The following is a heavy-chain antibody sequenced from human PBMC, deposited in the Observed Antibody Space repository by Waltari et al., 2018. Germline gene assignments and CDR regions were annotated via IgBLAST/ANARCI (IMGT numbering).Heavy chain of an antibody. CDR2: ICWNSGSI. Sequence: EVQLVESGGGLVKPGGSLRLSCAASGFTFDDYAMHWVRQAPGKGLEWVSGICWNSGSIGYADSVKGRFTISRDNAKNSLYLQMNSLGAEDMALYYCAKEGEGRTFDYWGQGTLVTVSS. CDR1: GFTFDDYA. J-gene: IGHJ4*02. CDR3: AKEGEGRTFDY. V-gene: IGHV3-9*03. D-gene: IGHD2-21*01.